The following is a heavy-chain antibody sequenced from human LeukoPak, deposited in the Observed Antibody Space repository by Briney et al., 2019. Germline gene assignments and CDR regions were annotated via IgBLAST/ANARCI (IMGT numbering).Heavy chain of an antibody. J-gene: IGHJ4*02. CDR2: IYYSGST. D-gene: IGHD3-10*01. Sequence: KASQTLSLTCTVSGGSISSGDYYWSWIRQPPGKGLEWIGYIYYSGSTYYNPSLKSRVTISVDTSKNQFSLKLSSVTAADTAVYYCARGPPSGSGSYRRDYWGQGTLVTVSS. CDR3: ARGPPSGSGSYRRDY. V-gene: IGHV4-30-4*01. CDR1: GGSISSGDYY.